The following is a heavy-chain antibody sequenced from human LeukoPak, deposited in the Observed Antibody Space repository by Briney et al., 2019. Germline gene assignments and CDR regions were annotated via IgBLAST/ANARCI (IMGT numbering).Heavy chain of an antibody. CDR1: GFTFSSYA. D-gene: IGHD5-24*01. V-gene: IGHV3-23*01. CDR3: ARSPIRRDGYNSWFFDY. Sequence: GGSLRLSCAASGFTFSSYAMSWVRQAPGKGLEGVSAISGSGGSTYYADSVKGRFTISRHNSKNTLYLQMNSLRAEDTAVYYCARSPIRRDGYNSWFFDYWGQGTLVTVSS. CDR2: ISGSGGST. J-gene: IGHJ4*02.